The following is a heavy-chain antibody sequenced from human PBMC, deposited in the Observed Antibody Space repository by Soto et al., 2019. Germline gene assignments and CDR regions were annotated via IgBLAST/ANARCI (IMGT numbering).Heavy chain of an antibody. D-gene: IGHD1-26*01. V-gene: IGHV3-48*02. CDR3: ARDSGAPRKYYFDS. J-gene: IGHJ4*02. Sequence: PGGSLRLSCAASGFTFNGYGMNWVRQGPGKGLEWVSYINSGSTIIYYADSVKGRFTISRDNAENSLYLQMNSLRDDDTAVYYCARDSGAPRKYYFDSWGQGALVTVSS. CDR2: INSGSTII. CDR1: GFTFNGYG.